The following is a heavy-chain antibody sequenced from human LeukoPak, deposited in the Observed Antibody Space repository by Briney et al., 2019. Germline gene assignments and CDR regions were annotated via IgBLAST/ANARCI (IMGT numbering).Heavy chain of an antibody. Sequence: GGSLRLSCAASGFTFSSYAMSWVRQAPGKGLQWVSSITSSGDGTYYADSVKGRFTISRDNSENMLYLQMNSLRVEDTAVYFCAKDRPNYYGSNGHYYRRDGDYWGQGTLVTVSS. J-gene: IGHJ4*02. CDR2: ITSSGDGT. CDR1: GFTFSSYA. CDR3: AKDRPNYYGSNGHYYRRDGDY. D-gene: IGHD3-22*01. V-gene: IGHV3-23*01.